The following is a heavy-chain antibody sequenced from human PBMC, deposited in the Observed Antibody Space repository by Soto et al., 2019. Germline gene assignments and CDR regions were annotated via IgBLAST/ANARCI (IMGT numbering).Heavy chain of an antibody. Sequence: GGSLRLSCAASGFTFSSNWMHWVRQAPGKGLEWVSALYDLDGTYYADSVKGRFTTSSDSSRTTVYLQMNSLRPDDTAVYSCATWHLQEHAYDIWGQGTMVTVSS. D-gene: IGHD1-1*01. CDR2: LYDLDGT. V-gene: IGHV3-53*01. J-gene: IGHJ3*02. CDR1: GFTFSSNW. CDR3: ATWHLQEHAYDI.